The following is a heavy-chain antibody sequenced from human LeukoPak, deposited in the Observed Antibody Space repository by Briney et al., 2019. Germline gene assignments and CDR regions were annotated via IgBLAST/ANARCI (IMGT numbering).Heavy chain of an antibody. D-gene: IGHD6-19*01. CDR3: TRGSRYGMDV. CDR2: ITSDGRST. Sequence: GGSLRLSCAASGFTFSVYWMHWVRQAPGKGLVWVSHITSDGRSTTNADSMRGRFTISRDNAKNTLYLHMDSLRVEDTAVYYCTRGSRYGMDVWGQGTTVTVSS. J-gene: IGHJ6*02. CDR1: GFTFSVYW. V-gene: IGHV3-74*03.